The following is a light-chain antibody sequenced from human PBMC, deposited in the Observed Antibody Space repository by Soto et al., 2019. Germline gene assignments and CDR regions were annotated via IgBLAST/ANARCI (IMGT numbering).Light chain of an antibody. Sequence: QSVLTQPASASGTPGQRVTISCSGSSSNIGSNFVYWYQQLPGTAPKLLIYRNNQRPSGVPDRFSGSKSGTSASLAISGIRSEDEADYYCAAWDDNLSGRVVFGAGTKLTVL. CDR1: SSNIGSNF. CDR3: AAWDDNLSGRVV. V-gene: IGLV1-47*01. J-gene: IGLJ2*01. CDR2: RNN.